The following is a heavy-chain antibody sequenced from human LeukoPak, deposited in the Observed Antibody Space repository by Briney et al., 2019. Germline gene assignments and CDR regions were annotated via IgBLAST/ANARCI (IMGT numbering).Heavy chain of an antibody. Sequence: GASVKVSCKASGYTFTGYYMHWVRQAPGQGLEWMGWINPNNGGTNYAQKFQGRVTMTRDTSISTAYMELSRLTSDDTAVYYCARGRGTTSSNLDYWGQGTLVTVSS. J-gene: IGHJ4*02. D-gene: IGHD2-2*01. CDR2: INPNNGGT. CDR1: GYTFTGYY. V-gene: IGHV1-2*02. CDR3: ARGRGTTSSNLDY.